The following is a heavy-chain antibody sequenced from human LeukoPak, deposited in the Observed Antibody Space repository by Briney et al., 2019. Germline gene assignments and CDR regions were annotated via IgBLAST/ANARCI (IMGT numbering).Heavy chain of an antibody. J-gene: IGHJ4*02. CDR1: GYTFTGYY. CDR2: INPNSGGT. D-gene: IGHD3-10*01. CDR3: ARGLTMVRGVKRY. V-gene: IGHV1-2*02. Sequence: GASVKVSCKASGYTFTGYYMHWVRQAPGQGLEWMGWINPNSGGTNYAQKFQGRVTMTRDTSISTAYMELSRLRSDDTAVYYCARGLTMVRGVKRYWGQGTLVTVSS.